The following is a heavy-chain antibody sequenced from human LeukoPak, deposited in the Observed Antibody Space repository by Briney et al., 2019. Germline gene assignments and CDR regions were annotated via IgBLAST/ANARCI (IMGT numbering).Heavy chain of an antibody. CDR1: GLTFSSYS. Sequence: GGSLRLSCAASGLTFSSYSFNWVRQAPGKGLEWVSSITPTSSYIYYADSVKGRFTISRDNAKNSLYLQMNSLRAEDTAVYYCARLRRNNNNSGYYYYYDYWGQGTLVTVSS. CDR3: ARLRRNNNNSGYYYYYDY. CDR2: ITPTSSYI. D-gene: IGHD3-22*01. V-gene: IGHV3-21*01. J-gene: IGHJ4*02.